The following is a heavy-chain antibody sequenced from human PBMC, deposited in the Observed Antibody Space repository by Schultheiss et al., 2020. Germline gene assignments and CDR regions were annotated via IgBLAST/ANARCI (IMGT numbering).Heavy chain of an antibody. Sequence: GESLKISCKGSGYSFTSYWIGWVRQMPGKGLEWMGIIYPGDSDTRYSPSFQGQVTISADKSISTAYLQWSSLKASDTAMYYCARLLTNWGYYYYYYMDVWGKGTTVTVSS. CDR3: ARLLTNWGYYYYYYMDV. J-gene: IGHJ6*03. CDR1: GYSFTSYW. D-gene: IGHD7-27*01. V-gene: IGHV5-51*01. CDR2: IYPGDSDT.